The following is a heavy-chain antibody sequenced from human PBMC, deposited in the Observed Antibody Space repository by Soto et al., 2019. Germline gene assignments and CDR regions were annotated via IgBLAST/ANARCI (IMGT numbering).Heavy chain of an antibody. Sequence: HPGGSLRLSCAASGFPFSSYDMSWVRLAPGKGLDWVSVIRGSDGSTYYANSVKGRFTISRDNSKNTLFLQMNSLRAEDTAIYYCTKGGHLDYWGPGTLVTVSS. CDR2: IRGSDGST. CDR3: TKGGHLDY. V-gene: IGHV3-23*01. CDR1: GFPFSSYD. D-gene: IGHD3-10*01. J-gene: IGHJ4*02.